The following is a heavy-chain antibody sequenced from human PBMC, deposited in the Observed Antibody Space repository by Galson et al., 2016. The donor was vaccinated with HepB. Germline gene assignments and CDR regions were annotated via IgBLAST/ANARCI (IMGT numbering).Heavy chain of an antibody. D-gene: IGHD2-15*01. CDR1: GGSISRSSYY. CDR2: KYYSGST. Sequence: SETLSLTCTVSGGSISRSSYYWGWIRQPPGKGLEWIGSKYYSGSTHYNPSLKSRVTISVDTSKNQFSLRLSSVSAADTAVYYCARAPCSGGSCYSYYQYYYGIDVWGQGATVTVSS. V-gene: IGHV4-39*07. J-gene: IGHJ6*02. CDR3: ARAPCSGGSCYSYYQYYYGIDV.